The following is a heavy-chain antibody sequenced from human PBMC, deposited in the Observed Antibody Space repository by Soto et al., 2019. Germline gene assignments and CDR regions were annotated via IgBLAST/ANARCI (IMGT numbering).Heavy chain of an antibody. CDR2: ISYDGSEK. V-gene: IGHV3-30-3*01. D-gene: IGHD1-1*01. CDR3: ARVRGAVTGTIDY. CDR1: GFTFSTYA. Sequence: QVQLVESGGGVVQPGRSLRLSCAASGFTFSTYAMHWVRQAPGKGLEWVAVISYDGSEKYYADSVKGRFTISRDKSKNTLYLQVNSLRAEDTAVYYCARVRGAVTGTIDYWGQGTLVTVSS. J-gene: IGHJ4*02.